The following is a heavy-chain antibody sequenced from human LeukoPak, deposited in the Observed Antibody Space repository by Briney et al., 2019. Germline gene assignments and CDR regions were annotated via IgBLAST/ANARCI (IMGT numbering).Heavy chain of an antibody. J-gene: IGHJ4*02. D-gene: IGHD6-13*01. CDR3: ARDLSSSWYYFDY. CDR2: IIPILGIA. Sequence: ASVKVSCKASGGTFSSYAISWVRQAPGQGLEWMGRIIPILGIANYAQKFQGRVTITADKSTSTAYMELSRLRSDDTAVYYCARDLSSSWYYFDYWGQGTLVTVSS. CDR1: GGTFSSYA. V-gene: IGHV1-69*04.